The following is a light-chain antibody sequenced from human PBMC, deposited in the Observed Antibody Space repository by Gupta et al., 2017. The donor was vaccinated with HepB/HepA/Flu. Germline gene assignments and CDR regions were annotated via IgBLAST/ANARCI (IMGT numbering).Light chain of an antibody. Sequence: IEKTQSPSSVSASVGDRVTITCRASQGISSCLAWYQQKPGKAPKLLIYSTSSLHSGVPSRFGGSGSGTDFTLTISSLQPEDFATYYCQQANSLPITFGQGTKVEMK. CDR1: QGISSC. CDR3: QQANSLPIT. V-gene: IGKV1-12*01. CDR2: STS. J-gene: IGKJ4*01.